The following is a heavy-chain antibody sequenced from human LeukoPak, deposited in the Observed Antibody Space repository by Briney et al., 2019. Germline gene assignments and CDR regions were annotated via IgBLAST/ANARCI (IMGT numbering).Heavy chain of an antibody. Sequence: PGGSLRLSCAASGFNFSSYWMSWVRQAPGKGLEWVANIKQDGSEKYYVDSVKGRFTISRDNAKNSLYLQMNSLRAEDTAAYYCATDDDYWGQGTLVTVSS. CDR3: ATDDDY. V-gene: IGHV3-7*04. CDR1: GFNFSSYW. J-gene: IGHJ4*02. CDR2: IKQDGSEK.